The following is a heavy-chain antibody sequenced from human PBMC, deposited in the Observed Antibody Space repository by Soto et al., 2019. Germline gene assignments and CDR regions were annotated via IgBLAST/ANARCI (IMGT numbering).Heavy chain of an antibody. CDR1: GFSFSTYV. CDR2: ISGDGSSL. D-gene: IGHD3-10*01. V-gene: IGHV3-74*01. Sequence: VQLVESGGGLVQPGGSLRLSCAASGFSFSTYVMNWVCHAPEKGLEWVSRISGDGSSLSYADSVKGRFTISRDNARNTLYVQMNSLRAEDTAVYYCVAGFGELGYWGQGTLVTVSS. J-gene: IGHJ4*02. CDR3: VAGFGELGY.